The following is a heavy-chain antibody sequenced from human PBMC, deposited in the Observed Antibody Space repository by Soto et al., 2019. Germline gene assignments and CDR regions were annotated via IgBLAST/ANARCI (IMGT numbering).Heavy chain of an antibody. Sequence: PGESLKISCKGSGYSFTSYWIGWLRQMPAKGLEWMGIIYPGGSDTRYSPSFQGQVTISADKYISTAYLQWSRLKASDTAMYYCARLPGTTKYYSDYWGQGAMVTVSS. CDR2: IYPGGSDT. V-gene: IGHV5-51*01. J-gene: IGHJ4*02. CDR1: GYSFTSYW. D-gene: IGHD1-1*01. CDR3: ARLPGTTKYYSDY.